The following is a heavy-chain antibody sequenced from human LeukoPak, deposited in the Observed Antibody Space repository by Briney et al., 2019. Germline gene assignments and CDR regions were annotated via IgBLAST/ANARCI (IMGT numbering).Heavy chain of an antibody. CDR1: GFTFSSYW. CDR3: AREVVVVSLYYFDY. V-gene: IGHV3-7*03. Sequence: GGSLRLSCAASGFTFSSYWMSWVRQAPGKGLEWVANIKQDGSEKYYVDSVKGRFTISRDNAKNSLYLQMDSLRAEDTAVYYCAREVVVVSLYYFDYWGQGTLVTVSS. D-gene: IGHD2-15*01. J-gene: IGHJ4*02. CDR2: IKQDGSEK.